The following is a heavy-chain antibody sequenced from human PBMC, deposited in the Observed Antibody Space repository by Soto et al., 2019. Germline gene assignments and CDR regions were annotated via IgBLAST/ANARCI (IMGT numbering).Heavy chain of an antibody. CDR2: IYYSGST. D-gene: IGHD2-2*01. V-gene: IGHV4-59*01. J-gene: IGHJ6*02. CDR1: GGSISSYY. Sequence: SETLSLTCTVSGGSISSYYWSWIRQPPGKGLEWIGYIYYSGSTNYNPSLKSRVTISVDTSKNQFSLKLSSVTAADTAVYYCARDGVQCSSTSCYAGGPYYYYYGMDVWGQGTTVTVSS. CDR3: ARDGVQCSSTSCYAGGPYYYYYGMDV.